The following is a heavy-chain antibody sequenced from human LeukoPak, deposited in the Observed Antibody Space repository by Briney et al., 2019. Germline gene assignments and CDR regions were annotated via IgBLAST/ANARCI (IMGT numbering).Heavy chain of an antibody. CDR3: ARETDPQYYDFWSGHHLSYGMDV. Sequence: ASVKVSCKASGYTFTGYYMHWVRQAPGQGLEWMGRINPNSGGTNYAQKFQGRVTMTRDTSISTAYMELSRLRSDDTAVCYCARETDPQYYDFWSGHHLSYGMDVWGQGTTVTVSS. V-gene: IGHV1-2*06. J-gene: IGHJ6*02. CDR1: GYTFTGYY. CDR2: INPNSGGT. D-gene: IGHD3-3*01.